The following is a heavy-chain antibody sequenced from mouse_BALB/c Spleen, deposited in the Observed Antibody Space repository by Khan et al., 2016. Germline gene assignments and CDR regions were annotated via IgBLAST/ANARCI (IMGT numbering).Heavy chain of an antibody. Sequence: EVKLEVSGVGLVQPGGSMKLSCVASGFTFSNYWMNWVRQSPEKGLEWVAEIRLKSNNYATHYAESVKGRFTISRDDSKSSVYLQMNNLRAEDTGIYYCSTGFAYWGQGTLVTVSA. V-gene: IGHV6-6*02. CDR2: IRLKSNNYAT. CDR1: GFTFSNYW. CDR3: STGFAY. J-gene: IGHJ3*01. D-gene: IGHD4-1*02.